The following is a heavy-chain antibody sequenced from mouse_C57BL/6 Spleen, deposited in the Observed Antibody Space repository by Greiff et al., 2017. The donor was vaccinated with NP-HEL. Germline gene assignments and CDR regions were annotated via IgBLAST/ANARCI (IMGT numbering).Heavy chain of an antibody. Sequence: DVMLVESGGGLVKPGGSLKLSCAASGFTFSDYGMHWVRQAPEKGLEWVAYISSGSSTIYYADTVKGRFTISRDNAKNTLFLQMTSLRSEDTAMYYCARGDDGYYEDAMDYWGQGTSVTVSS. J-gene: IGHJ4*01. V-gene: IGHV5-17*01. CDR3: ARGDDGYYEDAMDY. CDR1: GFTFSDYG. D-gene: IGHD2-3*01. CDR2: ISSGSSTI.